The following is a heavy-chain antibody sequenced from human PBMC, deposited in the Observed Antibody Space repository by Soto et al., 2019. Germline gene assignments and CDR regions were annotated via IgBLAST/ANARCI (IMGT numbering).Heavy chain of an antibody. J-gene: IGHJ4*02. CDR2: ISGSGLTI. CDR1: GFIFSDYE. Sequence: GGSLRLSCAASGFIFSDYEINWVRQAPGKGLEWVSYISGSGLTIYYADSVKGRFTISRDNAKNSLYLQMNSLGVEDTAVYYCARDQTMVRGVIIPYFDYWGQGTLVTVSS. D-gene: IGHD3-10*01. CDR3: ARDQTMVRGVIIPYFDY. V-gene: IGHV3-48*03.